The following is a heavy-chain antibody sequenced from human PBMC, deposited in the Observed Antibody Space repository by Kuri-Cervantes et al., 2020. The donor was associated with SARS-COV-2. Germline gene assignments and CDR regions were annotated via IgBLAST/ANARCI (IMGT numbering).Heavy chain of an antibody. CDR2: IYYSGST. CDR1: GGSISSYY. D-gene: IGHD2-15*01. CDR3: ARGDCSGGSCYGMDV. Sequence: SETLSLTCTVSGGSISSYYWSWIRQPPGKGLEWIGYIYYSGSTNYNPSLKSRVTISVDTSKNQFSLKLSLVTAADTAVYYCARGDCSGGSCYGMDVWGQGTTVTVSS. V-gene: IGHV4-59*01. J-gene: IGHJ6*02.